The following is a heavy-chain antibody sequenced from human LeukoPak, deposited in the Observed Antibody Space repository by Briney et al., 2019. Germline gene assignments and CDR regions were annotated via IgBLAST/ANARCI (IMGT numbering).Heavy chain of an antibody. CDR2: INSDGSSR. J-gene: IGHJ4*02. V-gene: IGHV3-74*01. CDR1: GFTFSNYW. CDR3: ASASSHRIAAGGVY. D-gene: IGHD6-13*01. Sequence: GGSLRLSCAASGFTFSNYWVHWVRQGPGEGLVWVSRINSDGSSRNYADSVKGRFTISRDNAKNTLYLQMNSLRAEDTAVYYCASASSHRIAAGGVYWGQGTLVTVSS.